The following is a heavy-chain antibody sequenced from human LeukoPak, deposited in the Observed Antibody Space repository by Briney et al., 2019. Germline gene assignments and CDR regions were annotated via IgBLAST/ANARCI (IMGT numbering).Heavy chain of an antibody. Sequence: SSETLSLTCTVSGVSISSSSYYWGRLRQPPGKGLEWIGSIYSSGSTYYNPSLKSRVTISVDTSKNQFSLKLSSVTAADTAVYYCATNEWSGYYFEYWGQGTLVPVSS. J-gene: IGHJ4*02. CDR1: GVSISSSSYY. CDR2: IYSSGST. D-gene: IGHD3-3*01. CDR3: ATNEWSGYYFEY. V-gene: IGHV4-39*01.